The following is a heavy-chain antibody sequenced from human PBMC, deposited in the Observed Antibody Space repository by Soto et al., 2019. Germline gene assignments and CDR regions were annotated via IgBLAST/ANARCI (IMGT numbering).Heavy chain of an antibody. CDR3: ARDKDRVRLGGNYYYAMDV. CDR2: LIPIFGTA. J-gene: IGHJ6*02. CDR1: GGTFSTSA. Sequence: QVQMVQSGAAGMQPGSSVRGPCKASGGTFSTSAISWVRQAPGQGLEWMGGLIPIFGTADYAQKFQARVKITADESTSTAYMELSSLISEDTAVYFCARDKDRVRLGGNYYYAMDVWGQWTTVTVSS. D-gene: IGHD5-12*01. V-gene: IGHV1-69*01.